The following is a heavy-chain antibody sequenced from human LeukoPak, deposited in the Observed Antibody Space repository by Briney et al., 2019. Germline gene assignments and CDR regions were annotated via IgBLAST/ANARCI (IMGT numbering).Heavy chain of an antibody. CDR2: ISGSGGST. V-gene: IGHV3-23*01. D-gene: IGHD3-9*01. Sequence: GGSLRLSCAASGFTFDDYGMSWVRQAPGKGLEWVSAISGSGGSTYYADSVKGRVTISRDNSKNTLYLQMYSLRVEDTAVYYCAKGDDILTGNYAVFVDYYGMDVWGQGTTVTVSS. CDR1: GFTFDDYG. CDR3: AKGDDILTGNYAVFVDYYGMDV. J-gene: IGHJ6*02.